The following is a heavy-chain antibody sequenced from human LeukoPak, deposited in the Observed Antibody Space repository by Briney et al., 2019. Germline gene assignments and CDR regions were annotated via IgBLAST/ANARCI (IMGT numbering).Heavy chain of an antibody. J-gene: IGHJ6*03. CDR1: GFTFSGYV. D-gene: IGHD1-26*01. CDR3: AKEGGSQNYYYYYMDV. CDR2: IRYDGSNK. V-gene: IGHV3-30*02. Sequence: QPGGSLRLSCAASGFTFSGYVMHWVRQAPGKGLEWVAFIRYDGSNKYYADSVRGRFTISRDNSKTTLFLQMNSLRAEDTAVYYCAKEGGSQNYYYYYMDVWGKGTTVTVSS.